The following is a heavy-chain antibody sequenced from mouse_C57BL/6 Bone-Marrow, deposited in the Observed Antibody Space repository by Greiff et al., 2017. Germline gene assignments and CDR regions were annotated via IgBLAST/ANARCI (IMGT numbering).Heavy chain of an antibody. Sequence: DVMLVESGGGLVQPGGSLKLSCAASGFTFSDYYMYWVRQTPEKRLEWVAYISNGGGSTYYPDTVKGRFTISRDNAKNTLYLQMSRLKSEDTAMYYCARSGTLYAMDYWGQGTSVTVSS. CDR3: ARSGTLYAMDY. D-gene: IGHD4-1*01. CDR2: ISNGGGST. V-gene: IGHV5-12*01. J-gene: IGHJ4*01. CDR1: GFTFSDYY.